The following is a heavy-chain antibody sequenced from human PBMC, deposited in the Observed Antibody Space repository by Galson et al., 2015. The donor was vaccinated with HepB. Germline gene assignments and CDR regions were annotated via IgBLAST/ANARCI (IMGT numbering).Heavy chain of an antibody. D-gene: IGHD4-23*01. CDR2: IRYDGSNK. Sequence: SLRLSCAASGFTFRTYVMHWVRQAPGKGLEWVAFIRYDGSNKYYADSMKGRFTISRDNSKNTLYLQVNSVRPEDTAVYYCAKGPTVVCRGGNCYFDSWGQGALVTVSS. CDR1: GFTFRTYV. V-gene: IGHV3-30*02. J-gene: IGHJ4*02. CDR3: AKGPTVVCRGGNCYFDS.